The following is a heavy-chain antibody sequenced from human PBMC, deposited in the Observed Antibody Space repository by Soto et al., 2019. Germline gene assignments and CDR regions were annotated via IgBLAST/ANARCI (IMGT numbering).Heavy chain of an antibody. CDR1: GGSISSGGYY. Sequence: TSETLSLTCTVSGGSISSGGYYWSWIRQHPGKGLEWIGYIYYSGSTYYNPSLKSRVTISVDTSKNQFSLKLSSVTAADTAVYYCARGPGTMAKIDYWGQGTLVTVSS. CDR2: IYYSGST. J-gene: IGHJ4*02. V-gene: IGHV4-31*03. CDR3: ARGPGTMAKIDY. D-gene: IGHD3-10*01.